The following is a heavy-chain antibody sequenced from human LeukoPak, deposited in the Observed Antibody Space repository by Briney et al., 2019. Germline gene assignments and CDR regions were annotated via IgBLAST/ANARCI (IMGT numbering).Heavy chain of an antibody. J-gene: IGHJ4*02. Sequence: GGSLRLSCAASGFTFSSYEMNWVRQAPGKGLEWVSYISSSGSTIYYADSVKGRFTIPRDNAKNSLYLQMNSLRAEDTAVYYCRTDCRGGSCYGTPADFDYWGQGTLVTVSS. CDR1: GFTFSSYE. V-gene: IGHV3-48*03. D-gene: IGHD2-15*01. CDR3: RTDCRGGSCYGTPADFDY. CDR2: ISSSGSTI.